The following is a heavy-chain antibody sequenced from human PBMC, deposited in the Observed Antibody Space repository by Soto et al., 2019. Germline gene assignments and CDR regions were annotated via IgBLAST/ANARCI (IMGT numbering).Heavy chain of an antibody. CDR2: LNDRGSI. J-gene: IGHJ2*01. D-gene: IGHD3-9*01. CDR1: GGSFSGYY. CDR3: ARERHEIMTGPPGVGYCDL. Sequence: QVQLQQWGAGPLRPLETLSLTCGVSGGSFSGYYWAWIRQSPGKGLAWIGELNDRGSINYNPSLRSRVSIAVDTSKNHYSLNLRSGTAADTAVEDCARERHEIMTGPPGVGYCDLWGRGTLVTVSS. V-gene: IGHV4-34*01.